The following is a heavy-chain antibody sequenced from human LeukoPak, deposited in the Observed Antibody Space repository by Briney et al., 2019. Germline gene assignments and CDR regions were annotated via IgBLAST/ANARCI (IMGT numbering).Heavy chain of an antibody. J-gene: IGHJ4*02. D-gene: IGHD2-2*01. CDR1: EFTFSSYG. CDR2: ISSSSTTI. Sequence: GGSLRLSCAASEFTFSSYGMNWVRQAPGKGLEWVSYISSSSTTIYYADSVKGRFTISRDNAKNSLYLQMNSLRAEDTAVYYCAKSRDTYALFDYWGQGTLVTASS. CDR3: AKSRDTYALFDY. V-gene: IGHV3-48*01.